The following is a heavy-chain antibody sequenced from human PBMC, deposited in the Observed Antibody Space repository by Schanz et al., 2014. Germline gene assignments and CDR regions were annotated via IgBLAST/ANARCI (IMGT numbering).Heavy chain of an antibody. D-gene: IGHD3-10*01. CDR1: GFTFSSYA. Sequence: EVQLVESGGGLVQPGGSLRLSCAASGFTFSSYAMSWVRQAPGKGLEWVSAISGSGGSTYYAYSVKGRFTISRDNSRDTVYLQMNSLRADDTAMYYCARWFLIRGVILDSWGQGTLVTVSS. V-gene: IGHV3-23*04. J-gene: IGHJ4*02. CDR2: ISGSGGST. CDR3: ARWFLIRGVILDS.